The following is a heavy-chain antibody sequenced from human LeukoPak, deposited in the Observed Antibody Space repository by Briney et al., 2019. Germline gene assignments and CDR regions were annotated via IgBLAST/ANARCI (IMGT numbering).Heavy chain of an antibody. CDR3: ARASSSLRYFDWLHHYYYGMDV. J-gene: IGHJ6*02. V-gene: IGHV1-8*01. CDR1: GYTFTSYD. Sequence: GPVKVSCKASGYTFTSYDINWVRQATGQGLEWMGWMNPNRGNTGYAQKFQGRVTMTRNTSISTAYMELSSLRSEDTAVYYCARASSSLRYFDWLHHYYYGMDVWGQGTTVTVSS. CDR2: MNPNRGNT. D-gene: IGHD3-9*01.